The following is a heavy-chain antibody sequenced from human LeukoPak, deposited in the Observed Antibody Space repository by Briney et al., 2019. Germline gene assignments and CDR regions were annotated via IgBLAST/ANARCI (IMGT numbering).Heavy chain of an antibody. V-gene: IGHV1-2*02. J-gene: IGHJ5*02. Sequence: GASVKVSCKASGYTFTGYYMHWVRQAPGQGLEWMGWINPNSGGTNYAQKFQGRVTMTRDTSISTAYMELSRLRSDDTAVYYCARDELLWFGELFGENWFDPWGQGTLVTVSS. CDR3: ARDELLWFGELFGENWFDP. CDR2: INPNSGGT. CDR1: GYTFTGYY. D-gene: IGHD3-10*01.